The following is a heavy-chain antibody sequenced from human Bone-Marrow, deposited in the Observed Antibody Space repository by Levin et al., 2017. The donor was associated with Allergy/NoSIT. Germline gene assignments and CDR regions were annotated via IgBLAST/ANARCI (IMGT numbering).Heavy chain of an antibody. CDR1: GYTFTSYY. Sequence: GASVKVSCKASGYTFTSYYIHWVRQAPGQGLEWMGVINPSGGSTNYAQKFQGRVTMTRDTSTSTVYMELSSLRSEDTAVYYCGRALFYSDSGSYSSSNWFDPWGQGALVAVSA. D-gene: IGHD3-10*01. CDR3: GRALFYSDSGSYSSSNWFDP. J-gene: IGHJ5*02. CDR2: INPSGGST. V-gene: IGHV1-46*03.